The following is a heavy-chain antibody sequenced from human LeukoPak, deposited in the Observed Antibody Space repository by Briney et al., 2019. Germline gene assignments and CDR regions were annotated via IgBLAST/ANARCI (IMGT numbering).Heavy chain of an antibody. CDR2: ISGSGGST. CDR1: GFTFSSYA. CDR3: AKVADTMIVVVNPFDY. V-gene: IGHV3-23*01. Sequence: GGSLRLSCAASGFTFSSYAMSWVRQAPGKGLEWVSTISGSGGSTYYADSVKGRFTISRDNSKNTLYLQMNSLRAEDTAVYYCAKVADTMIVVVNPFDYWGQGTLVTVSS. J-gene: IGHJ4*02. D-gene: IGHD3-22*01.